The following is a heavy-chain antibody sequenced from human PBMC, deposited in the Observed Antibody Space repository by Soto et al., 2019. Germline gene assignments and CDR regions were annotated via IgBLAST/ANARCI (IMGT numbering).Heavy chain of an antibody. D-gene: IGHD6-19*01. CDR2: ISWNGGSI. J-gene: IGHJ4*02. Sequence: EVQLVESGGGLVQPGRSLRLSCAASGFTFDDYAMHWVRQAPGKGLEWVSGISWNGGSIGYADSVKGRFTISRDNAKNSLYLQMNSLRAEDTALYYCAKAHFSSGWSQPFDYWGQGTLVTVSS. CDR1: GFTFDDYA. V-gene: IGHV3-9*01. CDR3: AKAHFSSGWSQPFDY.